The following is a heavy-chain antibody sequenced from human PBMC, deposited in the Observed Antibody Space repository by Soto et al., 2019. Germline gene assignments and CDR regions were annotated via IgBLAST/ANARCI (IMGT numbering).Heavy chain of an antibody. CDR1: GFSLSTSGVG. CDR2: IYWDDDK. D-gene: IGHD6-19*01. V-gene: IGHV2-5*02. J-gene: IGHJ3*02. Sequence: QITLKESGPTLVKPTQTLTLTCTFSGFSLSTSGVGVGWIRQPPGKALEWLALIYWDDDKRYSPSLKSRLTITKATSKHQVVLTMTNMDPVDTATYYCARAQWLVDAFDIWGQGTMVTVSS. CDR3: ARAQWLVDAFDI.